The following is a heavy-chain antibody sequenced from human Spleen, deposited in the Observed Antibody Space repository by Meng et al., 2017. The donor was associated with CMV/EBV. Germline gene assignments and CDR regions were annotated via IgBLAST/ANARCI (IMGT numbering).Heavy chain of an antibody. V-gene: IGHV3-11*01. CDR2: ISSGNTI. Sequence: GESLKISCAASGITFSDYYMSWVRQAPGKGLEWVSYISSGNTIYLADSVKGRFTIFRDNAENSLYLQMNSLGAEDTAMYYCAGGRIHYRGMDVWGQGTTVTVSS. D-gene: IGHD2-15*01. CDR1: GITFSDYY. CDR3: AGGRIHYRGMDV. J-gene: IGHJ6*02.